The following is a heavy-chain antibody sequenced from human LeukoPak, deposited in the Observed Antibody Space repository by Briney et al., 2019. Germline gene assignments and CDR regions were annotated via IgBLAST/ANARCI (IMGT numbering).Heavy chain of an antibody. Sequence: PGGSLRLSCADSGFTFSSHWMHWVRQAPGKGLVWVSRIKYDASSTSYADSVKGRFTISRDNAKNTLYLQMNSLRASDTAMYYCARARYSSNSGAFDHWGQGTLVTVSS. D-gene: IGHD6-13*01. CDR2: IKYDASST. CDR1: GFTFSSHW. CDR3: ARARYSSNSGAFDH. J-gene: IGHJ4*02. V-gene: IGHV3-74*01.